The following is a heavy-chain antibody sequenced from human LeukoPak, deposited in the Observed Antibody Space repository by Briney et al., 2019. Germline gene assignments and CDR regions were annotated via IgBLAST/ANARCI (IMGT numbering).Heavy chain of an antibody. J-gene: IGHJ6*03. V-gene: IGHV1-18*01. CDR2: ISAYNGNT. CDR3: ARDRLSYYYMDV. D-gene: IGHD2-8*01. Sequence: ASEKVSCKASGYTFTSYGISWVRQAPGQGLEWMGWISAYNGNTNYAQKLQGRVTMTTDTSTSTAYMELRSLRSDDTAVYYCARDRLSYYYMDVWGKGTTVTVSS. CDR1: GYTFTSYG.